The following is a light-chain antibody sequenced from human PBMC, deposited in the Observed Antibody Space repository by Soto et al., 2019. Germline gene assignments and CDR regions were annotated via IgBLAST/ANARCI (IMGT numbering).Light chain of an antibody. J-gene: IGKJ1*01. Sequence: DIQMTQSPSTLSASVGDRVTITCRASQSISSWLAWYQQKQGKAPKLLIYDASSLESGVPSRFGGSGSGTEFTLTISSLQPDDFVTYYCQQYNSYWGTFGQGTKVEIK. CDR1: QSISSW. CDR3: QQYNSYWGT. V-gene: IGKV1-5*01. CDR2: DAS.